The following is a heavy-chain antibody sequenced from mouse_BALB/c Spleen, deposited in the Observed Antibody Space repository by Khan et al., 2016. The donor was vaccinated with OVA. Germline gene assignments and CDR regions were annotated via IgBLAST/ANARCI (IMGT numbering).Heavy chain of an antibody. J-gene: IGHJ2*01. CDR2: INPTSGYT. V-gene: IGHV1-7*01. Sequence: QVRLQQSGAELAKPGASVKMSCKASGYTFTSYWMHWIKQRPGQGLEWIGYINPTSGYTDYNQKFKDKATLTADKSSSTAYMQLRSLTSDDSAVYCCARDRIDYWGQGTALTVSS. CDR3: ARDRIDY. CDR1: GYTFTSYW.